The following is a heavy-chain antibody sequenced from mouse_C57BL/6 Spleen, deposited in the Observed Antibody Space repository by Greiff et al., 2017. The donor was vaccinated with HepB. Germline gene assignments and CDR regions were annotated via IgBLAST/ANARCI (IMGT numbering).Heavy chain of an antibody. V-gene: IGHV5-6*01. J-gene: IGHJ2*01. CDR3: ARHHLLWP. Sequence: EVQLMESGGDLVKPGGSLKLSCAASGFTFSSYGMSWVRQTPDKRLEWVATISSGGSYTYYPDSVKGRFTISRDNAKNTLYLQMSSLKSEDTAMYYCARHHLLWPWGQGTTLTVSS. CDR2: ISSGGSYT. CDR1: GFTFSSYG. D-gene: IGHD2-1*01.